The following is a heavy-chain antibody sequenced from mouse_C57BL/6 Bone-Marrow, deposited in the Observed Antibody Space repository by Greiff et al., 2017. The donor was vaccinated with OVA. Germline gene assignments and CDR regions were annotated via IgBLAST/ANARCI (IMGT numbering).Heavy chain of an antibody. D-gene: IGHD2-12*01. CDR1: GFSLTSYG. CDR3: ARRGDYSPFAY. V-gene: IGHV2-2*01. CDR2: IWSGGST. J-gene: IGHJ3*01. Sequence: QVQLQQSGPGLVQPSQSLSITCTVSGFSLTSYGVHWVRQSPGKGLEWLGVIWSGGSTDNNAAFISRLSISKDNAKSQVFVKMNSLQADDTAIYYCARRGDYSPFAYWGQGTLVTVSA.